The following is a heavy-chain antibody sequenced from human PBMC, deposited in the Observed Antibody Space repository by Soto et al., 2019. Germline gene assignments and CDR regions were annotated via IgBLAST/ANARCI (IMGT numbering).Heavy chain of an antibody. CDR1: GYTFTTYW. J-gene: IGHJ4*02. Sequence: PGESLKISCKASGYTFTTYWITLVRQMPGKGLECMGIIYPGDSNTRYSPSFQGQVTISADTSINTAYLQWSSLKASDNAVYFCARHTKGYNPFDYWGQGTQVTVSS. D-gene: IGHD1-1*01. CDR2: IYPGDSNT. V-gene: IGHV5-51*01. CDR3: ARHTKGYNPFDY.